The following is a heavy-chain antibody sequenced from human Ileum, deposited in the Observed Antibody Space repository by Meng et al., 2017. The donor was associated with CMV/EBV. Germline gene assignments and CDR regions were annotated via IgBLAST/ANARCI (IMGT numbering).Heavy chain of an antibody. CDR3: ARVTSYYAFWSGYYTPQYYFDY. D-gene: IGHD3-3*01. CDR1: GGSFSGYY. V-gene: IGHV4-34*01. J-gene: IGHJ4*02. Sequence: SETLSLTCAVYGGSFSGYYWSWIRQPPGKGLEWIGEINHSGSTNYNPSLKSRVTISVDTSKNQFSLKLSSVTAADTAVYYCARVTSYYAFWSGYYTPQYYFDYWGQGTLVTVSS. CDR2: INHSGST.